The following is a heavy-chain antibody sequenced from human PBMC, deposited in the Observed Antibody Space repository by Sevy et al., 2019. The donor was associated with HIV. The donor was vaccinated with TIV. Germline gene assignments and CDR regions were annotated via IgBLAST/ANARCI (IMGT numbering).Heavy chain of an antibody. CDR3: ARDYYRSGSYSFDL. CDR1: GFDFSIHN. V-gene: IGHV3-48*04. J-gene: IGHJ5*02. Sequence: GGSLRLSCVASGFDFSIHNMNWVRQAPGKGPEWLSYIPSSGSGIDYADFLRGRFISSRDNARNTLYLKMSSLGADDTAVYYCARDYYRSGSYSFDLWGRGTLVTVSS. CDR2: IPSSGSGI. D-gene: IGHD3-10*01.